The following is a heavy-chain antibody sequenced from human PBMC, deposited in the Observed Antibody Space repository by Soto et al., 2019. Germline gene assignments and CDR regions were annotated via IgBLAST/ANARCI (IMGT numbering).Heavy chain of an antibody. CDR3: VRVFDTYSFDS. Sequence: QVQLVESGGSVGQPGRSLRLSCAVSGFTFSTYGMHWVRQAPGKGLEWVAVIWGDGSNKYHADSVKGRFTISRDNTKNIRYLEMNSLRAEDTAVYYCVRVFDTYSFDSWGQGTLVTVSS. J-gene: IGHJ4*02. CDR1: GFTFSTYG. D-gene: IGHD3-9*01. V-gene: IGHV3-33*01. CDR2: IWGDGSNK.